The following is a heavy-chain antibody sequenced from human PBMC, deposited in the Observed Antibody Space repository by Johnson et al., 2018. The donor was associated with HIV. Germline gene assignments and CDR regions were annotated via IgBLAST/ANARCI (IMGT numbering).Heavy chain of an antibody. CDR2: IRYDGSNK. CDR3: ARDNIYGSAWGDAFDV. Sequence: VQLVESGGGVVQPGGSLRLSCVTSWFTFSKYGMHWVRQAPGKGLEWVAFIRYDGSNKYYADSVKGRFTISRDNSKNTLYLQMNSLRAEDTALYYCARDNIYGSAWGDAFDVWGQGTMVTVSS. D-gene: IGHD6-19*01. J-gene: IGHJ3*01. V-gene: IGHV3-30*02. CDR1: WFTFSKYG.